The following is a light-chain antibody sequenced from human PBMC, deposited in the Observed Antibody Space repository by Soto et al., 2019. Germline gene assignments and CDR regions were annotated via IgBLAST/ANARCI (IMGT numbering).Light chain of an antibody. V-gene: IGLV2-14*01. Sequence: QSALTQPASVSGSPGQSITISCTGTSSDVGGYNYVSWYQQHPGKPPKLMIYEVSNRPSGISNRFSGSKSGNTASLTISGLQAEDEADYYCTSYTRSSTWVFGGGTKLTVL. CDR3: TSYTRSSTWV. J-gene: IGLJ3*02. CDR1: SSDVGGYNY. CDR2: EVS.